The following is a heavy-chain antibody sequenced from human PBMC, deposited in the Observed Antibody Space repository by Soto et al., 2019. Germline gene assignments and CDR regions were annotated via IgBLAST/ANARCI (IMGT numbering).Heavy chain of an antibody. CDR1: GGSFSGYY. CDR2: INHSGST. V-gene: IGHV4-34*01. Sequence: SETLSLTCAVYGGSFSGYYWSWIRQPPGKGLEWIGEINHSGSTNYNPSLKSRVTISVDTSKNQFSLKLSSVTAADTAVYYCARGQLRFLEWLSNWFDPWGQGTLVTVS. D-gene: IGHD3-3*01. CDR3: ARGQLRFLEWLSNWFDP. J-gene: IGHJ5*02.